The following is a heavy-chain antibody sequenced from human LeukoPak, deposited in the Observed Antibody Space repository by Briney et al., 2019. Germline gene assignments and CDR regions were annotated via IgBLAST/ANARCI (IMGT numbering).Heavy chain of an antibody. CDR2: IYTSGST. J-gene: IGHJ6*02. V-gene: IGHV4-4*07. CDR3: ARANTAEDYYYYGMDV. CDR1: GGSISSYY. Sequence: SETLSLTCTVSGGSISSYYWSWIRQPVGKGLEWIGRIYTSGSTNYNPSLKSRVTMSVDTSKNQFSLKLSSVTAADTAVYYCARANTAEDYYYYGMDVWGQGTTVTVSS.